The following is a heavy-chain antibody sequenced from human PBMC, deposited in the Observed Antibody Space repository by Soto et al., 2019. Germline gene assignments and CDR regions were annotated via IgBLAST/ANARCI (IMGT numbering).Heavy chain of an antibody. D-gene: IGHD3-9*01. CDR2: IYWNDDK. Sequence: SGRTLVNPTQTLTVTCTFSGFSLSTSGVGVGWIRQPPGKALEWLALIYWNDDKRYSPSLKSRLTITKDTSKNQVVLTMTNMDPVDTATYYCAHIDSSQTSVYGMDVWGQGTTVTVSS. CDR3: AHIDSSQTSVYGMDV. CDR1: GFSLSTSGVG. V-gene: IGHV2-5*01. J-gene: IGHJ6*02.